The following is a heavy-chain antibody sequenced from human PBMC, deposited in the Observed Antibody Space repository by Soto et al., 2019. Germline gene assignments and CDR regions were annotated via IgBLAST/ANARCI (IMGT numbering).Heavy chain of an antibody. J-gene: IGHJ4*02. V-gene: IGHV3-30*18. CDR2: ISYDGSKQ. CDR1: GFIFSNYG. CDR3: AKEWADTLAGE. D-gene: IGHD3-9*01. Sequence: QVQLVESGGGVVQPGRSLRLSCEASGFIFSNYGMHWVRQAPGKGLEWVALISYDGSKQYYIDAVKGPFTVSRDNSKNTLYLQTNSLRAEDTAVYYCAKEWADTLAGEWGQGTLVTVSS.